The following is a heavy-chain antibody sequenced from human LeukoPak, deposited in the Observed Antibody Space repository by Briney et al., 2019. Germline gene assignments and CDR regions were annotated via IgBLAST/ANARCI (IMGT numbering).Heavy chain of an antibody. D-gene: IGHD2-21*02. V-gene: IGHV1-69*04. Sequence: SVQVSRKASAGTFSSYATSWVRQAPGQGLEWMGRIIPILGIANYAQKFQGRVTITADKSTSTAYMELSSLRSEDTAVYYCARGDCGGDCYSVAFDCWGQGTLVTVSS. CDR3: ARGDCGGDCYSVAFDC. CDR2: IIPILGIA. CDR1: AGTFSSYA. J-gene: IGHJ4*02.